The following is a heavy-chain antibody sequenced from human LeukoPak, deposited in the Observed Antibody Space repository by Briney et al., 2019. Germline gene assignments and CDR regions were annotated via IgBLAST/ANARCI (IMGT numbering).Heavy chain of an antibody. D-gene: IGHD6-19*01. CDR2: ISYDGGNI. V-gene: IGHV3-30*04. Sequence: GGSLRLSCAPSGFTFDSYAMHWVRQAPGKGLEGVALISYDGGNIYYADSVKGRFTISRDNFKNTLYPQMNSLRTDDTAVYYCARDPPFGSGWSQNFFDHWGQGTLVSVSS. CDR1: GFTFDSYA. CDR3: ARDPPFGSGWSQNFFDH. J-gene: IGHJ4*02.